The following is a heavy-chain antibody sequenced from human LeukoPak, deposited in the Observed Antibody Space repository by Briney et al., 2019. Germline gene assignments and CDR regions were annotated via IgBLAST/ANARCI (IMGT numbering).Heavy chain of an antibody. Sequence: GRSLRLSCAASGFTFSNYWVHWVRQAPGKGLGWVSRIMSDGSSTSFADSVKGRFTISRDNAKNTLYLQMNSLRADDTAVYFCARGESGSSLDSWGQGTLVTVSP. V-gene: IGHV3-74*01. J-gene: IGHJ4*02. D-gene: IGHD3-3*01. CDR3: ARGESGSSLDS. CDR1: GFTFSNYW. CDR2: IMSDGSST.